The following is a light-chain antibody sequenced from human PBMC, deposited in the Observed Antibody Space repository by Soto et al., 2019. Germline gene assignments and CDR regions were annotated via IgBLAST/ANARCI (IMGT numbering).Light chain of an antibody. CDR3: QQYNNWPPLT. Sequence: EIVMTQSPATLSVSPGERATLSCRASQSVSSNLAWYQQKPGQAPRLLIYGASTRATGIPARFSGSGSGTEVTLTISSLKSEDFAVYYCQQYNNWPPLTFGGGTKVEIK. J-gene: IGKJ4*01. CDR1: QSVSSN. CDR2: GAS. V-gene: IGKV3-15*01.